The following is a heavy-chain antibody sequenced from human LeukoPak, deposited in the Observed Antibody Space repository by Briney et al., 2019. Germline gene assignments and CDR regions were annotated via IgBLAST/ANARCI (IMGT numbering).Heavy chain of an antibody. V-gene: IGHV1-2*02. CDR2: INPNGGGT. CDR1: GYTFIGYF. D-gene: IGHD4-17*01. J-gene: IGHJ4*02. CDR3: AKFLVTTVTTGN. Sequence: ASVKVSCKASGYTFIGYFIHWVRQAPGQGLEWVGWINPNGGGTNYAQKFQGRVTMTRDTSISTAYMELSRLRSDDTAVYYCAKFLVTTVTTGNWGQGTLVTVSS.